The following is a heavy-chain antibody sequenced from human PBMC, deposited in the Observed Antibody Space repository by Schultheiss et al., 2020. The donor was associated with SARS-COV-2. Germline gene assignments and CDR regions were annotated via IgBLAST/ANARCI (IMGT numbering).Heavy chain of an antibody. V-gene: IGHV3-11*01. CDR1: GFTFSDYY. Sequence: GGSLRLSCAASGFTFSDYYMSWIRQAPGKGLEWVSYISSSGSTIYYGDSVKGRFTISRDNAKNSLYLQMNSLRAEDTAVYYCVRGQSGYYYGVYFDYWGQGTLVTVSS. CDR3: VRGQSGYYYGVYFDY. CDR2: ISSSGSTI. D-gene: IGHD3-22*01. J-gene: IGHJ4*02.